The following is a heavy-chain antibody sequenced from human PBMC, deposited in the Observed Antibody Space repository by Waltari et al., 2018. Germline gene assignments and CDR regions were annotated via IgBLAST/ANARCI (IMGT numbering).Heavy chain of an antibody. V-gene: IGHV3-49*04. Sequence: EVQLVESGGGLTQPGRSLRLSCTTSGLVFSSFSISWVRQAPGKGLECVGFIRSKAYGGTPKYAGSVRDRFTMSRDDSKSIAYLEMNSLKTEDTAMYFCTTKNTFWSWSYWGRGTPVTVSS. CDR1: GLVFSSFS. CDR3: TTKNTFWSWSY. J-gene: IGHJ4*02. D-gene: IGHD3-3*01. CDR2: IRSKAYGGTP.